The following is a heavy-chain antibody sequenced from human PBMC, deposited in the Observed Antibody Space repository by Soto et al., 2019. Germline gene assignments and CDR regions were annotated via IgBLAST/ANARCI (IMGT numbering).Heavy chain of an antibody. CDR3: ARGGINSGYDYYFDY. D-gene: IGHD5-12*01. J-gene: IGHJ4*02. CDR1: GFTFSNYV. Sequence: QVQLVESGGGVVQPGRSLRVSCVASGFTFSNYVIHWLRQAPGKGLEWVAVTSSDGSNKYYADSVKGRFTISRDNYKNTLFLQMNSLRPEDTSIYYCARGGINSGYDYYFDYWGQGTLVTVSS. CDR2: TSSDGSNK. V-gene: IGHV3-30-3*01.